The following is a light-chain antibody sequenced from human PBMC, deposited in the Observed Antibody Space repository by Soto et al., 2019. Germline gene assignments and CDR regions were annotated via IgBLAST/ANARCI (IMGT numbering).Light chain of an antibody. J-gene: IGKJ4*01. CDR2: DAS. Sequence: DIQMTQSPSSLSASVGDRVTITCQESQDISNYLNWYQQKPGKAPKLLFYDASNLETGVQSRFRGSGSGTDCPFTISCLQPEDIATYSGQQYDYHPPLTVGRGTKVQIK. CDR1: QDISNY. CDR3: QQYDYHPPLT. V-gene: IGKV1-33*01.